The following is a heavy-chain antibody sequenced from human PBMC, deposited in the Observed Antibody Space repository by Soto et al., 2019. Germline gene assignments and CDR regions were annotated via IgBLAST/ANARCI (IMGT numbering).Heavy chain of an antibody. CDR1: GYTYTIYY. Sequence: ASVKLSCKASGYTYTIYYMHWVRQAPGQGLEWMGIINPSGGSTSYAQKFQGRVTMTRDTSTSTVYMELSSLRSEDTAVYYCAWPLNKVTPAFYLFMDVLGKGTTVTVS. CDR2: INPSGGST. J-gene: IGHJ6*03. CDR3: AWPLNKVTPAFYLFMDV. V-gene: IGHV1-46*03. D-gene: IGHD4-17*01.